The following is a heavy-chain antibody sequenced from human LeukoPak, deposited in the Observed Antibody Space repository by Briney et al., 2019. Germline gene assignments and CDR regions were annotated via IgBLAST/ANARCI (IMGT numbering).Heavy chain of an antibody. CDR2: ISSSSDYI. CDR1: GFTFSSYS. V-gene: IGHV3-21*01. Sequence: GGSLRLSCAASGFTFSSYSMNWVRQAPGKGLEWVSSISSSSDYIYYADSVKGRFTISRDTAKNSQYLQMNSLRAEDTAVYYCARLASGFPYYFDYWGQGTLVTVSS. CDR3: ARLASGFPYYFDY. D-gene: IGHD3-3*01. J-gene: IGHJ4*02.